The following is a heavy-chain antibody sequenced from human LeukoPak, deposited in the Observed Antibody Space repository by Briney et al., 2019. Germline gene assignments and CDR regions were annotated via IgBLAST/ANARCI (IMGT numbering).Heavy chain of an antibody. CDR2: IYTSRST. CDR3: AREGTITMIVGFDP. J-gene: IGHJ5*02. D-gene: IGHD3-22*01. CDR1: GGSISSYY. Sequence: SETLSLTCTVSGGSISSYYWSWFRQPAGKGLEWIGRIYTSRSTNYNPSLKSRVTMSVDTSKNQFSLKLSSVTAADTAVYYCAREGTITMIVGFDPWGQGTLVTVSS. V-gene: IGHV4-4*07.